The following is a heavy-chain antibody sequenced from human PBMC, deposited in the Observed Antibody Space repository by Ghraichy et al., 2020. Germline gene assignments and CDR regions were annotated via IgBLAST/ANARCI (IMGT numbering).Heavy chain of an antibody. V-gene: IGHV4-39*01. CDR3: ARHELQNVMVRRVLGWVDP. CDR1: GGSISSSSYY. CDR2: MYYSGST. D-gene: IGHD3-10*01. J-gene: IGHJ5*02. Sequence: SETLSLTCTISGGSISSSSYYWGWTRQPPGKGLEWIGSMYYSGSTYYNPSLKSRVTISVDTSKNQFSLKLSSVTAADTALYYCARHELQNVMVRRVLGWVDPWGQGTLVTVSS.